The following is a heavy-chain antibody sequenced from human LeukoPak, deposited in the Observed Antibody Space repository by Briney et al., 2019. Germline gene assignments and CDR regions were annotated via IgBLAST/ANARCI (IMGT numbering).Heavy chain of an antibody. CDR3: AREGYSGRYYFPFDY. CDR1: GFTFSSYA. Sequence: GGSLRLSCAASGFTFSSYAIHWVRQAPGKGLEWVAVMSSDGNNQYYADSVKGRFTISRDSFNNTLYLQMNSLRDEDTAVFYCAREGYSGRYYFPFDYWGQGTLVTVSS. CDR2: MSSDGNNQ. D-gene: IGHD1-26*01. J-gene: IGHJ4*02. V-gene: IGHV3-30-3*01.